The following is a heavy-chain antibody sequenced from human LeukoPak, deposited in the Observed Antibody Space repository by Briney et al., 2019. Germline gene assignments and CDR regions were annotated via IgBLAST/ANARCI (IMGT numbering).Heavy chain of an antibody. V-gene: IGHV3-23*01. CDR3: AKRGGTESFYYYYMDV. CDR2: ISRSGGTT. CDR1: GFTFSSYD. Sequence: GGSLRLSCAASGFTFSSYDMTWVRQTPGKGLDGVALISRSGGTTYYADSVKGRFTISRDNSKNTLYLQMNSLRAEDTAEYYCAKRGGTESFYYYYMDVWGKGTTVTVSS. J-gene: IGHJ6*03. D-gene: IGHD2-15*01.